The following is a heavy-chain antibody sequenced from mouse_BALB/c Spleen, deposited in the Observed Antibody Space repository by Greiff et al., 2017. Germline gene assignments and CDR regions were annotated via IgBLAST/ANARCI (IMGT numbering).Heavy chain of an antibody. J-gene: IGHJ4*01. D-gene: IGHD2-3*01. CDR1: GFNIKDTY. V-gene: IGHV14-3*02. Sequence: EVQLQQSGAELVKPGASVKLSCTASGFNIKDTYMHWVKQRPEQGLEWIGRIDPANGNTKYDPKFQGKATITADTSSNTAYLQLSSLTSEDTAVYYCAGWLLLYGMDYWGQGTSVTVSS. CDR2: IDPANGNT. CDR3: AGWLLLYGMDY.